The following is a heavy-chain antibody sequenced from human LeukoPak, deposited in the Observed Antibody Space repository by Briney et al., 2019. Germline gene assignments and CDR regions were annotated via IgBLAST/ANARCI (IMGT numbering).Heavy chain of an antibody. Sequence: SGGSLRLSCVASGFTFSSYWMSWVRQAPGKGLEWVSAISGSGGSTYYADSVKGRFTISRDNSKNTLYLQMNSLRAEDTAVYYCAKGKDDSSGWYFFYWGQGTLVTVSS. CDR1: GFTFSSYW. V-gene: IGHV3-23*01. D-gene: IGHD6-19*01. CDR3: AKGKDDSSGWYFFY. J-gene: IGHJ4*02. CDR2: ISGSGGST.